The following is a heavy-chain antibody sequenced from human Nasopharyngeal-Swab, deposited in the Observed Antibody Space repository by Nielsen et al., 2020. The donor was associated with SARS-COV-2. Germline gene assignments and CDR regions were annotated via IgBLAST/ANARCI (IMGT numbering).Heavy chain of an antibody. CDR1: GFTFSSYW. CDR2: IKQDGSEK. CDR3: AKDFVGQMDV. J-gene: IGHJ6*02. Sequence: GESLKIYCAASGFTFSSYWLSWVRQAPGKGMEWVANIKQDGSEKYYVYSVKGRFTISRDNAKNSLYLQMNSLRSDDTAVYYCAKDFVGQMDVWGQGTTVTVSS. V-gene: IGHV3-7*03. D-gene: IGHD3-10*01.